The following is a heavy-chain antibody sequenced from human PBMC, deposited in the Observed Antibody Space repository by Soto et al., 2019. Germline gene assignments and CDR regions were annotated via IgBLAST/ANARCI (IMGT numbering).Heavy chain of an antibody. CDR3: ARDSRVWELLSYFDY. CDR1: GYTFTSYG. J-gene: IGHJ4*02. Sequence: ASVKVSCKASGYTFTSYGISWVRQAPGQGLEWMGWISAYSGNTNYAQKLQGRVTMTTDTSTSTAYMELRSLRSDDTAVYYCARDSRVWELLSYFDYWGQGTLVTVSS. D-gene: IGHD1-26*01. V-gene: IGHV1-18*04. CDR2: ISAYSGNT.